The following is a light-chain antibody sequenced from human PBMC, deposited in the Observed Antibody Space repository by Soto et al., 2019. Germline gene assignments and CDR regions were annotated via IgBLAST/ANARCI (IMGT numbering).Light chain of an antibody. CDR3: CSYAGSSTPHVV. J-gene: IGLJ2*01. CDR1: SSDVGSYNL. Sequence: QSVLTQPASVSGSPGQSITISCTGTSSDVGSYNLDSWYQQHPGKAPKLMIYEGSKRPSGVSNRFSGSKSGNTASLTISGLQAEDEADYYCCSYAGSSTPHVVFGGGTQLTVL. CDR2: EGS. V-gene: IGLV2-23*01.